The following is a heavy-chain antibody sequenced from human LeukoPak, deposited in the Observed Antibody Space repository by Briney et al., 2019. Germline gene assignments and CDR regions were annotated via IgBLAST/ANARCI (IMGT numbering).Heavy chain of an antibody. Sequence: WASVKVSCKASGGTFSSYAISWVRQAPGQVLEWMVGIIPIFGTANYAQKFQGRVTITSDESTSTAYMELSSLRSEDTAVYYCARSDALLWFGELSNWGQGTLVTVSS. J-gene: IGHJ4*02. CDR3: ARSDALLWFGELSN. CDR2: IIPIFGTA. V-gene: IGHV1-69*13. CDR1: GGTFSSYA. D-gene: IGHD3-10*01.